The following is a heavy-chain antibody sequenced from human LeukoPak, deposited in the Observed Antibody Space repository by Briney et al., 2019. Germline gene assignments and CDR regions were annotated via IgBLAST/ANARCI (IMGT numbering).Heavy chain of an antibody. Sequence: GGSLRLSCAASGFTFSSYSMNWVRQDPGKGLEWVSYISSSSSTIYYADSVKGRFTISRDNAKNSLYLQMNSLRAEDTAVYYCARVDKGLTGTTIFDYWGQGTLVTVSS. D-gene: IGHD1-7*01. CDR1: GFTFSSYS. CDR3: ARVDKGLTGTTIFDY. V-gene: IGHV3-48*01. CDR2: ISSSSSTI. J-gene: IGHJ4*02.